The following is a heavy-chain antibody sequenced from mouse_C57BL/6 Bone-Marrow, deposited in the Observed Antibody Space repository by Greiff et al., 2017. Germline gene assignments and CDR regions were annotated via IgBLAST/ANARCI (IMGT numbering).Heavy chain of an antibody. Sequence: VQLQQPGAELVRPGSSVKLSCKASGYTFTSYWMHWVKQRPIQGLEWIGNIDPSDSDTHYNQKFKDKATLTVDKSSSTAYMQLSSLTSEDSAVYDCAREWVLGFAYWGQGNLVTVSA. CDR2: IDPSDSDT. V-gene: IGHV1-52*01. CDR3: AREWVLGFAY. D-gene: IGHD1-3*01. J-gene: IGHJ3*01. CDR1: GYTFTSYW.